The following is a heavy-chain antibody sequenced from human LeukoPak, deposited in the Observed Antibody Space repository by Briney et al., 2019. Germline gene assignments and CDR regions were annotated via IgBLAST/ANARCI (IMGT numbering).Heavy chain of an antibody. J-gene: IGHJ4*02. CDR1: GFTFSSYA. CDR2: IKQDGSEK. CDR3: ARDLIADY. D-gene: IGHD2-8*01. V-gene: IGHV3-7*01. Sequence: PGGSLRLSCAASGFTFSSYAMSWVRQAPGKGLEWVANIKQDGSEKYYVDSVKGRFTISRDNAKNSLYLQMNSLRAEDTAVYYCARDLIADYWGQGTLVTVSS.